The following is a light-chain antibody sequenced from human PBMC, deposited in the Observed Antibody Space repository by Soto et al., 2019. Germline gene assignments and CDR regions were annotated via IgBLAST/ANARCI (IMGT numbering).Light chain of an antibody. CDR2: DAS. J-gene: IGKJ1*01. CDR3: QQRGNWWT. CDR1: QTVRNNY. Sequence: EFVLTQSPGTLSLSPGERATLSCRASQTVRNNYLAWYQQKPGQAPRLLIYDASSRATGIPDRFSGGGSGTDFTLTISRLEPEDFAVYYCQQRGNWWTFGQGTKVDIK. V-gene: IGKV3D-20*02.